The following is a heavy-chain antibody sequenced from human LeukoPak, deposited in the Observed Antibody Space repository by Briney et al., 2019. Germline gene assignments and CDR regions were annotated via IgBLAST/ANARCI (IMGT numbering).Heavy chain of an antibody. CDR2: ISGSGGST. Sequence: GGSLRLSCAASGFTFSSYGMIWVRQAPGKGLEWVSGISGSGGSTYVADSVKGRFTISRDNSKNTLYLQMNSLRAEDTAVYYCAKDRMIVVVHDAFDIWGQGTMVTVSS. D-gene: IGHD3-22*01. J-gene: IGHJ3*02. CDR1: GFTFSSYG. V-gene: IGHV3-23*01. CDR3: AKDRMIVVVHDAFDI.